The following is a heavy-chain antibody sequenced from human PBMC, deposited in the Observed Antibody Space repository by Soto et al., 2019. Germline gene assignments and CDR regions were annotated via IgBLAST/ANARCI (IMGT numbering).Heavy chain of an antibody. CDR3: LSYYDTSAFYQNDY. CDR2: IRSKANSYAT. J-gene: IGHJ4*02. D-gene: IGHD3-22*01. CDR1: GFTFSASA. Sequence: GGSLRLSCAASGFTFSASAIHWVRQASGKGLEWVGRIRSKANSYATAYAASLKGRLTISRDDSKNTAYLQMNSLKSEDTAVYYCLSYYDTSAFYQNDYWGQGTLVTVSS. V-gene: IGHV3-73*01.